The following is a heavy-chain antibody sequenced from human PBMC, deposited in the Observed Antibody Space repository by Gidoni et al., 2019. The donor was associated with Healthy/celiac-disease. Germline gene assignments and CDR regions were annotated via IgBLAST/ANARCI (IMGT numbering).Heavy chain of an antibody. V-gene: IGHV4-30-4*01. CDR1: GGSISSADYY. CDR3: AALYFGELFNY. Sequence: QLQLQESGPGLVKPSPPLSLTCTVPGGSISSADYYWSRVRQPPGKGLEWIGYIYYSGSTYYNPSLKSRVSISVDTSKTQFSLKLSSVTAADTAVYYCAALYFGELFNYWGQGTLVTVSS. CDR2: IYYSGST. J-gene: IGHJ4*02. D-gene: IGHD3-10*01.